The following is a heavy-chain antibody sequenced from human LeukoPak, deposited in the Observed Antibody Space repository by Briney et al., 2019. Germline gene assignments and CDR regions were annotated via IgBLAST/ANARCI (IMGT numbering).Heavy chain of an antibody. D-gene: IGHD2-15*01. Sequence: GGSLRLSCAASGFTFSSYTMSWVRQAPGKGLEWVSAISGSGGSTYYADSVKGRFTISRDNSKNTLYLQMNSLRAEDTAVYYCAKIPLAQVAFDYWGQETLVTVSS. CDR3: AKIPLAQVAFDY. CDR2: ISGSGGST. V-gene: IGHV3-23*01. J-gene: IGHJ4*02. CDR1: GFTFSSYT.